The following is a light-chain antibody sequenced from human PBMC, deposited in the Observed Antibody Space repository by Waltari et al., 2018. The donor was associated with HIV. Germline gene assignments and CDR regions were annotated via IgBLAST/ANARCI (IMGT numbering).Light chain of an antibody. CDR2: DSE. CDR3: LLSYGGVRV. Sequence: VVTQEPSLTVSPGDTVTLSCASFSGGVARSHFPYWFQLKPGQPPRTLIYDSEKRHPLTAGRFSGSLAGGRAILTLSGALPEDEAEYCCLLSYGGVRVFGGGTNLTV. J-gene: IGLJ2*01. V-gene: IGLV7-46*01. CDR1: SGGVARSHF.